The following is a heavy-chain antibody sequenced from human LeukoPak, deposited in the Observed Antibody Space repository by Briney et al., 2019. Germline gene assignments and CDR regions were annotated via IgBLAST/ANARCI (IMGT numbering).Heavy chain of an antibody. CDR2: IHASGST. CDR1: GGSISNSY. CDR3: AREYGDFDY. V-gene: IGHV4-4*07. Sequence: MPSETLSLTCSVSGGSISNSYWSWIRQPAGKGLEWIGRIHASGSTNYNSSLKGRVTMSIDTSKNQFSLKLKSVTAADTAIYFCAREYGDFDYWGRGTLVAASS. J-gene: IGHJ4*02. D-gene: IGHD4/OR15-4a*01.